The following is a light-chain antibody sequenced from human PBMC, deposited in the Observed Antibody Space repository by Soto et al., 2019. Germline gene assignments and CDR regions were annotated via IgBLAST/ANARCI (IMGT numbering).Light chain of an antibody. J-gene: IGKJ1*01. Sequence: IQMTQSPSTLSASVGDRVTITCRASQGVSRWLAWFQQKPGKVPKLLIFDASTLQTGVPSRFGGGGSGTESTLTISRLQPADSATYYCQQYNSYSQWTFRPETKVDIK. CDR3: QQYNSYSQWT. CDR2: DAS. CDR1: QGVSRW. V-gene: IGKV1-5*01.